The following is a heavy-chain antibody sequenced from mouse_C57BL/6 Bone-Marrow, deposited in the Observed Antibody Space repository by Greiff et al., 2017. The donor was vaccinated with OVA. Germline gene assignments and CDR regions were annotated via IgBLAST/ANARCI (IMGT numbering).Heavy chain of an antibody. J-gene: IGHJ2*01. Sequence: QVQLKQPGAELVKPGASVKMSCKASGYTFTSYWITWVKQRPGQGLEWIGDIYPGSGSTNYNEKFKSKATLTVDTSSSTAYMQLSSLTSEDSAVYYCARDYGRGGNIDYWGQGTTLTVSS. D-gene: IGHD1-1*01. CDR1: GYTFTSYW. V-gene: IGHV1-55*01. CDR2: IYPGSGST. CDR3: ARDYGRGGNIDY.